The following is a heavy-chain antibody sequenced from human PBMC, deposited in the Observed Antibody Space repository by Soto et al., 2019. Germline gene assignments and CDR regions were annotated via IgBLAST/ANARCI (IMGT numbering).Heavy chain of an antibody. Sequence: PSDTLSLTCXVSCGSISSSSYYWVFIRHPPWKGLEWIGSIYYSGSTYYNPSLKSRVTISVDTSKNQFSLKLSSVTAADTAVYYCALGGEIPPSYSEYWGQGTLVTVSS. CDR3: ALGGEIPPSYSEY. CDR2: IYYSGST. J-gene: IGHJ4*02. V-gene: IGHV4-39*01. CDR1: CGSISSSSYY. D-gene: IGHD3-16*01.